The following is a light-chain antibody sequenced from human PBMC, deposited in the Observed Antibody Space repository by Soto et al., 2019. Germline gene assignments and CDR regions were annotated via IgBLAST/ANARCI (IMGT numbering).Light chain of an antibody. CDR3: QQSYSTPTIT. CDR1: QSISSY. Sequence: SESKGYRATITCRASQSISSYLNWYQQKPGKAPKLLMYAASSLQSEVPSRFSGSGSGTYFTLTIRSLQPEDFATYYCQQSYSTPTITFGQGTRLE. V-gene: IGKV1-39*01. J-gene: IGKJ5*01. CDR2: AAS.